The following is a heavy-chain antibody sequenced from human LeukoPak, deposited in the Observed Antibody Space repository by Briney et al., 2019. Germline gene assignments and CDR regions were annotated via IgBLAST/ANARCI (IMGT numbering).Heavy chain of an antibody. D-gene: IGHD5-18*01. J-gene: IGHJ4*02. V-gene: IGHV3-73*01. CDR3: ARQTNSRHDY. CDR1: GFTLSGSH. Sequence: PGGSLRLSCAASGFTLSGSHMHWVRQAPGKGLEWVGHVRRNYETAYGASVKGRFTISGDDSENTAYLHMNNLKTEDTAIYFCARQTNSRHDYWGQGTLVTVSS. CDR2: VRRNYET.